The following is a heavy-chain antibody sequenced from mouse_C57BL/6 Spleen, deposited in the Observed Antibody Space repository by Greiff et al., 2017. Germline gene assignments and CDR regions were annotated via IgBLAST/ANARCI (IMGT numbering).Heavy chain of an antibody. J-gene: IGHJ2*01. CDR2: INPSSGYT. CDR3: ARNYGSPYYFDY. D-gene: IGHD1-1*01. CDR1: GYTFTSYT. V-gene: IGHV1-4*01. Sequence: QVQLQQSGAELARPGASVKMSCQASGYTFTSYTMHWVKQRPGQGLEWIGYINPSSGYTKYNQKFKDKATLTADKSSSPAYMQLSSLTSEDSAVYYCARNYGSPYYFDYWGQGTTLTVSS.